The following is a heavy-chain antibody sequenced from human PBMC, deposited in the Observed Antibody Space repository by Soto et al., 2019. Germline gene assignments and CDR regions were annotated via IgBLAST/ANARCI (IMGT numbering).Heavy chain of an antibody. J-gene: IGHJ4*02. D-gene: IGHD2-2*01. V-gene: IGHV3-15*07. CDR1: GFTFSNGW. CDR3: STERDIVVVPSAIAY. Sequence: DVQLVESGGGLVKPGGSLRLSCVASGFTFSNGWMNWVRQAPGKGLEWVGRIKSEADGGTTDYAAPVKGRFIISRDDSENTLYLQMNSLKTEDTAVYYCSTERDIVVVPSAIAYWGQGILVTVSS. CDR2: IKSEADGGTT.